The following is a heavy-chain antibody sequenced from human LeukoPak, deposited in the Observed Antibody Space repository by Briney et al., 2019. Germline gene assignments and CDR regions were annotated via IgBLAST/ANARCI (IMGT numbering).Heavy chain of an antibody. D-gene: IGHD1-14*01. Sequence: ASVKVSCKASGYTFTRYAIHWVRQAPGQRLEWMGWINVGNGNTQYSLDFQGRVTITRDTSASTAYMELSSLRSDDMAVYYCARSVGTQYFDTWGQGTLVTLSS. V-gene: IGHV1-3*03. J-gene: IGHJ4*02. CDR2: INVGNGNT. CDR1: GYTFTRYA. CDR3: ARSVGTQYFDT.